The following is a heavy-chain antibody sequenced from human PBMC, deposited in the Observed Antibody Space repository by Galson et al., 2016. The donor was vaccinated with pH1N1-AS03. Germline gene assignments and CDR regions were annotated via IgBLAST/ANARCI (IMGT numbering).Heavy chain of an antibody. V-gene: IGHV1-69*05. D-gene: IGHD3-3*01. J-gene: IGHJ4*02. CDR2: FIPVFNTV. CDR3: AGRQNGRHYDFWSGARGFDS. CDR1: GGTFSNYA. Sequence: ASGGTFSNYAISWVRQAPGQGLEWLGGFIPVFNTVKYEQKFQGRVTITTDESTSTAYMEVRSLRSEDTAVYYCAGRQNGRHYDFWSGARGFDSWGQGTLVTVSS.